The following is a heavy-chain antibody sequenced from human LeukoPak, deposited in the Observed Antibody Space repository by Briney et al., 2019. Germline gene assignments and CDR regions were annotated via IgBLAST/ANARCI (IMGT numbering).Heavy chain of an antibody. D-gene: IGHD5-24*01. Sequence: PGGSLRLSCAASGFTFSDYYMSWVRQAPGKGLEWVSVIYSGGSTYYADSVKGRFTISRDNSKNTLYLQMNSLRAEDTAVYYCAREATRGEGDYWGQGTLVTVSS. CDR3: AREATRGEGDY. CDR2: IYSGGST. CDR1: GFTFSDYY. V-gene: IGHV3-53*01. J-gene: IGHJ4*02.